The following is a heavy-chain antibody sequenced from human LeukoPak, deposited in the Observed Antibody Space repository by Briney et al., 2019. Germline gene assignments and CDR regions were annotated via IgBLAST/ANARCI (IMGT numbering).Heavy chain of an antibody. Sequence: PSETLYLTCTVSGGSVTSGSYYRGWIRQPPGKGLEWIGYIYYSGSTNYNPSLKSRITISIDTSKNQFSLKLNFVTAADTAVYYCARVVYYYGSGMQIDYWGQGTLVTGSS. CDR1: GGSVTSGSYY. D-gene: IGHD3-10*01. J-gene: IGHJ4*02. CDR2: IYYSGST. V-gene: IGHV4-61*01. CDR3: ARVVYYYGSGMQIDY.